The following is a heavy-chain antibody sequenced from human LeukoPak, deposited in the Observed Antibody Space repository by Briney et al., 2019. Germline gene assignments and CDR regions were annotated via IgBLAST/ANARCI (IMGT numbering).Heavy chain of an antibody. CDR1: GGTFSNYA. CDR2: VIPIFVTA. J-gene: IGHJ4*02. V-gene: IGHV1-69*13. Sequence: SVKVSCMASGGTFSNYAINWVRQAPGQGLEWMGGVIPIFVTAHYSQKFQGRVTITADEPTSTAYMELSSLRSEDTAMYYCARGTSGWYSEYWGQGTLVTVSS. D-gene: IGHD6-19*01. CDR3: ARGTSGWYSEY.